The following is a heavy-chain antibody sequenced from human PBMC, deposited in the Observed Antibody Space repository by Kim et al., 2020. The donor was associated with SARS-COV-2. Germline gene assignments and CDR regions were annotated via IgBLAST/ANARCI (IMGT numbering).Heavy chain of an antibody. V-gene: IGHV3-53*01. CDR3: ARGGDDYVHPFDY. Sequence: GGSLRLSCAASGFTVSSNYMSWVRQAPGKGLEWVSVIYSGGSTYYADSVKGRFTISRDNSKNTLYLQMNSLRAEDTAVYYCARGGDDYVHPFDYWGQGTLVTVSS. CDR1: GFTVSSNY. D-gene: IGHD4-17*01. CDR2: IYSGGST. J-gene: IGHJ4*02.